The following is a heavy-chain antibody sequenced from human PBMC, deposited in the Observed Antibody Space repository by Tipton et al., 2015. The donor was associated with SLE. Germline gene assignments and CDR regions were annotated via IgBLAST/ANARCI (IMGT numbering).Heavy chain of an antibody. V-gene: IGHV3-7*01. CDR2: INQDGSRK. CDR3: VRDRTADTPMIRAY. D-gene: IGHD5-18*01. CDR1: GFTLSDYW. Sequence: GSLRLSCAASGFTLSDYWMTWVRQAPGKGLEWVANINQDGSRKHYVDSVKGRFGISRDNAKNSGYVQLNSLRAEDSAVYYCVRDRTADTPMIRAYWGQGTLVIVSS. J-gene: IGHJ4*02.